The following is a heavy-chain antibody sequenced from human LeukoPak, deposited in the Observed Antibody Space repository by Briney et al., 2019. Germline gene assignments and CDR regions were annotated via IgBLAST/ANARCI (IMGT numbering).Heavy chain of an antibody. Sequence: GGSLRLSCAASGFTFSSYWMSWVRQAPGKGLEWVANIKQDGSEKYYVDSVKGRFTISRDNAKNSLYLQMNSLRAEDTAVYYCALWNDYGDNDAFDIWGQGTMVTVSS. V-gene: IGHV3-7*01. J-gene: IGHJ3*02. CDR3: ALWNDYGDNDAFDI. CDR1: GFTFSSYW. CDR2: IKQDGSEK. D-gene: IGHD4-17*01.